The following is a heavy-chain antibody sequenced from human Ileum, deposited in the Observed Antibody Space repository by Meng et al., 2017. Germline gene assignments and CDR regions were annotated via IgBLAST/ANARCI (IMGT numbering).Heavy chain of an antibody. CDR2: IYHSGVT. V-gene: IGHV4-31*03. CDR3: ARGVVTYYDSSTLTWFDP. Sequence: GPGIGKPSPTLSLTCTVSGGSISGGHYFWSWIRQHPEKGLEWIGYIYHSGVTYYSPSLKSRLTISVDTSKNQFSLKLSSVTAADTAIYYCARGVVTYYDSSTLTWFDPWGQGALVTVSS. CDR1: GGSISGGHYF. J-gene: IGHJ5*02. D-gene: IGHD3-22*01.